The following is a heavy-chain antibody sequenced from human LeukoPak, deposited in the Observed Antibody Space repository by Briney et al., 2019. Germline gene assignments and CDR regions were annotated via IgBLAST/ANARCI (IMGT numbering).Heavy chain of an antibody. CDR3: ARVRMDEQQLVLLY. CDR2: ISAYNGNT. D-gene: IGHD6-13*01. CDR1: GYTFTSYG. J-gene: IGHJ4*02. Sequence: ASVKVSCKASGYTFTSYGISWVRQAPGQGLEWMGWISAYNGNTNYAQKLQGRVTMTTDTSTSTAYMELRSLRSDDTAVYYCARVRMDEQQLVLLYWGQGTLVTVSS. V-gene: IGHV1-18*01.